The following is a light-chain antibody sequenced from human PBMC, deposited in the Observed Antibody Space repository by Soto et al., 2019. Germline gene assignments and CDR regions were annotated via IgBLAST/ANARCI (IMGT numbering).Light chain of an antibody. CDR1: QSVSSY. CDR2: GAS. V-gene: IGKV3-15*01. Sequence: VLTQSPATLSLSPGERATLSCRASQSVSSYLAWYQQKPGEAPRLLISGASTRAAGISDRFRGSGSGTEFTLTISSLRSEDSAIYYCQQYFEWPPMTFGQGTKVDIK. J-gene: IGKJ1*01. CDR3: QQYFEWPPMT.